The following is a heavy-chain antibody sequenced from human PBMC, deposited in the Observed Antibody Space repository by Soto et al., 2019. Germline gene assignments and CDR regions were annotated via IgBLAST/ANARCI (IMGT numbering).Heavy chain of an antibody. D-gene: IGHD3-3*01. CDR1: GGSFSGHY. V-gene: IGHV4-34*01. CDR2: INHSGST. J-gene: IGHJ5*02. CDR3: ATSTYYDFWSGYLGFDP. Sequence: SETLSLTCAVYGGSFSGHYWSWIRQPPGKGLEWIGEINHSGSTNYNPSLKSRVTISVDTSKNQFSLKLSSVTAADTAVYYCATSTYYDFWSGYLGFDPWGQGTLVTVSS.